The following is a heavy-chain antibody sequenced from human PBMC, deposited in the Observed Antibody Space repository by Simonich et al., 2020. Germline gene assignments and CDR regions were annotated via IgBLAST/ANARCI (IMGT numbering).Heavy chain of an antibody. CDR2: FNRDGSSR. J-gene: IGHJ3*02. D-gene: IGHD4-4*01. CDR3: ARDYSNYDAFDI. V-gene: IGHV3-74*01. CDR1: GFTFSSYW. Sequence: EVQLVESGGGLVQPGGSLRLSCAASGFTFSSYWMHWVRQAPGKGLVWVSGFNRDGSSRSYADSGKGRFTISRDNAKNTLYLQMNSLRAEDTAVYYCARDYSNYDAFDIWGQGTMVTVSS.